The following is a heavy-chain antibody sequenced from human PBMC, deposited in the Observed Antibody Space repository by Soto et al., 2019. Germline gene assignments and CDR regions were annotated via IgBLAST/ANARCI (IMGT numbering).Heavy chain of an antibody. J-gene: IGHJ3*02. Sequence: SETMSLTCTVSGGSISSGGYYWSWIRQHPGKGLEWIGYIYYSGSTYYNPSLKSRVTISVDTSKNQFSLKLSSVTAADTAVYYCARESDSGSYHAFDIWGQGTMVTVSS. D-gene: IGHD1-26*01. V-gene: IGHV4-31*03. CDR3: ARESDSGSYHAFDI. CDR2: IYYSGST. CDR1: GGSISSGGYY.